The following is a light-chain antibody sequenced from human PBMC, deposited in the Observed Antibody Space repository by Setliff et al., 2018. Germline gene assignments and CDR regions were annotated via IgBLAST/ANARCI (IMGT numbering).Light chain of an antibody. V-gene: IGLV3-21*04. CDR2: YDS. CDR3: QVWDSGSEHYV. Sequence: SYELTQPPSVPVAPGKTARIICGGNNVGGKSVNWYQQKPGQAPVLVIYYDSDRPSGIPERFFGSNSGNTATLTISRVEAGDEADYYCQVWDSGSEHYVFGTGTKVTVL. CDR1: NVGGKS. J-gene: IGLJ1*01.